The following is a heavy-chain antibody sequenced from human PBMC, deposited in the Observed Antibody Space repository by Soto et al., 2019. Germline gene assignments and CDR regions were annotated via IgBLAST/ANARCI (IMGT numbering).Heavy chain of an antibody. Sequence: PGGSLRLSCAASGFTFSSYGMHWVRQAPGKGLEWVAVIWYDGSNKYYADSVKGRFTISRDNSKNTLYLQMNSLRAEDTAVYYCARDYVLTMVDYWGQGTLVTVSS. CDR2: IWYDGSNK. CDR1: GFTFSSYG. D-gene: IGHD3-10*01. J-gene: IGHJ4*02. CDR3: ARDYVLTMVDY. V-gene: IGHV3-33*01.